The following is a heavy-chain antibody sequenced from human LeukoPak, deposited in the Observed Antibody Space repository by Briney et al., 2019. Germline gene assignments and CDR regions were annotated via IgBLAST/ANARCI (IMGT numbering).Heavy chain of an antibody. V-gene: IGHV4-31*03. CDR3: ARDSVGTVGSWHGSYFDY. J-gene: IGHJ4*02. Sequence: PSQTLSLTCTVSGGSISSGGYYWSWIRQHPGKGLEWIGYIYYSGSTYYNPSLKSRVTMSVDTSKNQFSLKLSSVTAADTAMYYCARDSVGTVGSWHGSYFDYWGQGTLVTVSS. CDR1: GGSISSGGYY. D-gene: IGHD6-13*01. CDR2: IYYSGST.